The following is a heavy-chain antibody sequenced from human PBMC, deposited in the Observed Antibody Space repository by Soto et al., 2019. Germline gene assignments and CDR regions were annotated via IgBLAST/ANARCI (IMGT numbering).Heavy chain of an antibody. CDR1: GFTFGGYA. J-gene: IGHJ3*02. D-gene: IGHD2-8*01. CDR2: ISYDGSNR. CDR3: ARKRRYCTTNSWSSQHAFDI. V-gene: IGHV3-30-3*01. Sequence: QVQLVESGGGVVQPGRSLRLSCAASGFTFGGYAMHWVRQAPGKGLEWVAVISYDGSNRYYADSVKGRLTISRDNSKNTQYLQMNSLRAEDTAVYSCARKRRYCTTNSWSSQHAFDIWGQGTMVTVSS.